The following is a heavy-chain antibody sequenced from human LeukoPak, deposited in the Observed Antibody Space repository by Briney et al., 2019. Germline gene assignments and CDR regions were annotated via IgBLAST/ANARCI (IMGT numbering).Heavy chain of an antibody. CDR3: ARGTLYSYAFDI. Sequence: GGSLRLSCAASGFTFDDYGMSWVRQAPGKGLEWVSGINWNGGSTGFADSVKGRFTISRDNAKNSLYLQMNSLRAEDTALYYCARGTLYSYAFDIWGQGTMVTVSS. V-gene: IGHV3-20*04. CDR2: INWNGGST. J-gene: IGHJ3*02. CDR1: GFTFDDYG. D-gene: IGHD5-18*01.